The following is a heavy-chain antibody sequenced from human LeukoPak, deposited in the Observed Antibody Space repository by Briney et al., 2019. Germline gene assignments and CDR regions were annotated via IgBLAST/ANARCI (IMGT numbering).Heavy chain of an antibody. Sequence: SETLSLTCTVSGGSISNYDWSWIRQPPGEGLEWIGYVYYSGTTNYNSSLRGRVTISVDTSKNQLSLKLNSVTAADTAVYYCARIVPYNYGYVDYWGQGTLVTVSS. J-gene: IGHJ4*02. CDR2: VYYSGTT. CDR1: GGSISNYD. CDR3: ARIVPYNYGYVDY. V-gene: IGHV4-59*01. D-gene: IGHD5-18*01.